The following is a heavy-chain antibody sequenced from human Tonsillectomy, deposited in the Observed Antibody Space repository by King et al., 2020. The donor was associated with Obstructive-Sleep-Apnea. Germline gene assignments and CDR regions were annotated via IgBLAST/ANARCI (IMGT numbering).Heavy chain of an antibody. CDR3: ARGWNVITLIEIRYFDY. Sequence: VQLVESGGGLVQPGGSLRLSCAASGFTFSSYWMSWVRQAPGKGLEWVANIKQDGSEKYYVDSVKGRFTLSRDNAKNSLYLQMNSLRAEDTAVYYCARGWNVITLIEIRYFDYWGQGTLVTVSS. J-gene: IGHJ4*02. D-gene: IGHD3-22*01. CDR1: GFTFSSYW. V-gene: IGHV3-7*03. CDR2: IKQDGSEK.